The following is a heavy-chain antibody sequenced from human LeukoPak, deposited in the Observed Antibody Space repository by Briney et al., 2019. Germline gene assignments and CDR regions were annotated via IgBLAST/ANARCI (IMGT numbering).Heavy chain of an antibody. CDR3: ARYNNNWFFDY. J-gene: IGHJ4*02. CDR1: GYTLISYV. V-gene: IGHV1-3*04. D-gene: IGHD6-13*01. CDR2: INTGNGNT. Sequence: ASVKVSCKASGYTLISYVMHWVRQAPGQRLEWMGWINTGNGNTKYSQKFQGRVTITRDTSASTAYMELSSLRSEDTAVFYCARYNNNWFFDYWGQGTLVTVSS.